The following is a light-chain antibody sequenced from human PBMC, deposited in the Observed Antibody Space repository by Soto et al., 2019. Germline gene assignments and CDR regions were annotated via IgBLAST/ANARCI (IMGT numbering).Light chain of an antibody. Sequence: QSVLTQPPSVSGAPGQRVTISCTGSSSNIGAGYDVHRYRQLPGTAPKLLIYGNSNRPSGVPDRFSGSKSGTSASLAITGLQAKDEADYYCQSYDSSLSGVVFGGGTKLTVL. CDR1: SSNIGAGYD. CDR2: GNS. V-gene: IGLV1-40*01. J-gene: IGLJ2*01. CDR3: QSYDSSLSGVV.